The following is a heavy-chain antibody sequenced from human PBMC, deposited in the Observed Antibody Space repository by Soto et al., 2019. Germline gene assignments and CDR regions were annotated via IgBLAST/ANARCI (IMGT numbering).Heavy chain of an antibody. D-gene: IGHD3-9*01. Sequence: ASVKVSCKASGYTFTSSDIHWVRQATGQGLEWMGRMNPNSGNTGYAQKFQGRVTMTRNTSISTAYMELSSLRSKDTAVYYCARLRESETYYDILTGSKRRDYYYGMDVWGQGTTVTVSS. CDR3: ARLRESETYYDILTGSKRRDYYYGMDV. CDR2: MNPNSGNT. J-gene: IGHJ6*02. CDR1: GYTFTSSD. V-gene: IGHV1-8*01.